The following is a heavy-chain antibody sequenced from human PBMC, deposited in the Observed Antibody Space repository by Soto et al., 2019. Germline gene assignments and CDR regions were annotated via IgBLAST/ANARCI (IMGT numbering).Heavy chain of an antibody. CDR3: ARGAYCGGDCYLLRYFDY. D-gene: IGHD2-21*01. J-gene: IGHJ4*02. Sequence: SETLSLTCTVSGGSISSSSYYWGWIRQPPGKGLEWIGSIYYSGSTYYNPPLKSRVTISVDTSKNQFSLKLSSVTAADTAVYYCARGAYCGGDCYLLRYFDYWGQGTLVTVSS. V-gene: IGHV4-39*01. CDR1: GGSISSSSYY. CDR2: IYYSGST.